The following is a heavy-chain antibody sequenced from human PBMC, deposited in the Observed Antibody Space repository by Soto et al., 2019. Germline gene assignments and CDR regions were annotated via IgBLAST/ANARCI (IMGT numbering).Heavy chain of an antibody. Sequence: QVQLQESGPGLVKPSQTLSLTCTVSGGSISSGGYYWSWIRQHPGKGLEWSGYIYYSGSTYYNPSLKSRVTISGDTSKNQFSLKLSSVPAADTAVYYCARVYCSGGSCYEFDYWGQGTLVTVSS. CDR1: GGSISSGGYY. V-gene: IGHV4-31*03. CDR2: IYYSGST. J-gene: IGHJ4*02. CDR3: ARVYCSGGSCYEFDY. D-gene: IGHD2-15*01.